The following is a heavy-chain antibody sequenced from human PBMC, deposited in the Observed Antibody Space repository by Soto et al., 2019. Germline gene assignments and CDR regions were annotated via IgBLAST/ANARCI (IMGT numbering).Heavy chain of an antibody. CDR3: ARDWSAWTLPDV. CDR1: GFIFSSYT. Sequence: PGGSLRLSCAASGFIFSSYTMHWVRQAPGKGLEWVGVITYDGSNQYYADSVKGRFTISRDNSRNMLFLQMNSLRPDDTAVYYCARDWSAWTLPDVWGQGTAVTVSS. D-gene: IGHD3-3*01. CDR2: ITYDGSNQ. V-gene: IGHV3-30-3*01. J-gene: IGHJ6*02.